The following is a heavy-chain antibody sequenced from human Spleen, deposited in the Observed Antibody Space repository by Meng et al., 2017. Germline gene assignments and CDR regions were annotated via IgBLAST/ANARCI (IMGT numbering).Heavy chain of an antibody. V-gene: IGHV1-3*01. D-gene: IGHD6-19*01. CDR2: INAGNDNT. CDR3: ARLPLGSGWLNYFNY. CDR1: GYHCTNYA. Sequence: VRFERGWTHPWPSVKVPCTASGYHCTNYAMHWVRPSHGQRLEWMGWINAGNDNTKYSQKFQGRVTITRDTSASTAYMELSSLRSEDTAVYYCARLPLGSGWLNYFNYWGQGTLVTVSS. J-gene: IGHJ4*02.